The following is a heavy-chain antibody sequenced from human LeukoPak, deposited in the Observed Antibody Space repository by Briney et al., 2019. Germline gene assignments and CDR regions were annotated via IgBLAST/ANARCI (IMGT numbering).Heavy chain of an antibody. CDR3: AKDSVVRPDRGGDFDY. CDR2: ISWNSGSI. J-gene: IGHJ4*02. CDR1: GFIVSTHY. D-gene: IGHD2-21*01. V-gene: IGHV3-9*01. Sequence: HTGGSLRLSCAASGFIVSTHYMSWVRQAPGKGLEWVSGISWNSGSIGYADSVKGRFTISRDNAKNSLYLQTNSLRTEDTALYYCAKDSVVRPDRGGDFDYWGQGTLVTVSS.